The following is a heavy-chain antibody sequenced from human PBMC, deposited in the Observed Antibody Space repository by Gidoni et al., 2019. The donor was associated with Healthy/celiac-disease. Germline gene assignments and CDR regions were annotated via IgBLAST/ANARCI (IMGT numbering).Heavy chain of an antibody. CDR1: GGSISSYY. D-gene: IGHD4-17*01. J-gene: IGHJ4*02. CDR2: IYYSGST. CDR3: ARGRYGDYKRTFWFDY. V-gene: IGHV4-59*01. Sequence: QVQLQESGPGLVKPSETLSLTCTVSGGSISSYYWSWIRQPPGKGLEWIGYIYYSGSTNYNPSLKSRVTISVDTSKNQFSLKLSSVTAADTAVYYCARGRYGDYKRTFWFDYWGQGTLVTVSS.